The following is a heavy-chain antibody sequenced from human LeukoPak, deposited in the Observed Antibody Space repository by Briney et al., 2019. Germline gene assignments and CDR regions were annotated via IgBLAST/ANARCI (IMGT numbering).Heavy chain of an antibody. Sequence: SETLSLTCTVSGGSISSYYWNWIRQPPGKGLEWIGYIYNSGSTNNNPSLKSRVTISVDTSKKQFSLKLSSVTAADTAVYYCASPVDCSGGSCYLSDAFDIWGQGTMVTVSS. D-gene: IGHD2-15*01. CDR1: GGSISSYY. J-gene: IGHJ3*02. CDR3: ASPVDCSGGSCYLSDAFDI. CDR2: IYNSGST. V-gene: IGHV4-59*01.